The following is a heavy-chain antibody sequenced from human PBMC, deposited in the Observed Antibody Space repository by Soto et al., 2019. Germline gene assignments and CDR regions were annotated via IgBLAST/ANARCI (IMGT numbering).Heavy chain of an antibody. J-gene: IGHJ4*02. CDR3: ARDAPGEAPY. V-gene: IGHV4-31*03. D-gene: IGHD2-2*01. CDR2: INYRGTT. Sequence: QVQLQESGPGLVRPSQTLSLTCTVSGGSITNGDYYWNWIRQHPGKGLEWIGYINYRGTTFYNPSLKSRVFISVETSKNQFSLNLSSVTAADTAVYFCARDAPGEAPYWGQGILVTVSS. CDR1: GGSITNGDYY.